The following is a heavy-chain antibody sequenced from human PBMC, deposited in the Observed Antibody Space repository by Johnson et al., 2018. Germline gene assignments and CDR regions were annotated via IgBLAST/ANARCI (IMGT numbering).Heavy chain of an antibody. D-gene: IGHD3-22*01. CDR3: ARVAKFGGYYYESSAYPLDAFDI. CDR2: IIPIFGTA. CDR1: GGTFSSYA. Sequence: QVQLVQSGAEVKKPGSSVKVSCKASGGTFSSYAISWVRQAPGQGLEWMGGIIPIFGTANYAQKFQGRVTIPADESTSTAYRELSSLGSGDTAGYDCARVAKFGGYYYESSAYPLDAFDIWGQGTMVTVSS. V-gene: IGHV1-69*01. J-gene: IGHJ3*02.